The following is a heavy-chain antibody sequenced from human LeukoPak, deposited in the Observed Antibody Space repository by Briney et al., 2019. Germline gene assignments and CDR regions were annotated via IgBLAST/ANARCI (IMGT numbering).Heavy chain of an antibody. Sequence: GGSLRLSCAASGFTFSSYWMHWVRQAPGKGLVWVSRINSDGSSTYYADSVKGRFTISRDNSKNTLYLQMNSLRAEDTAVYYCAREGQQLAYDYWGQGTLVTVSS. CDR3: AREGQQLAYDY. J-gene: IGHJ4*02. V-gene: IGHV3-74*01. D-gene: IGHD6-13*01. CDR2: INSDGSST. CDR1: GFTFSSYW.